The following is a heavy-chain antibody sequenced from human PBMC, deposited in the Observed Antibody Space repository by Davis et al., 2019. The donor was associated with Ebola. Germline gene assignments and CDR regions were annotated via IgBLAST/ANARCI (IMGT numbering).Heavy chain of an antibody. D-gene: IGHD4-11*01. J-gene: IGHJ3*02. CDR2: IRYVGSNK. CDR1: GFTFSSYG. CDR3: AKDRRTTHAFDI. V-gene: IGHV3-30*02. Sequence: GESLKISCAASGFTFSSYGMHWVRQAPGKGLEWVAFIRYVGSNKYYADSVKGRFTISRDNSKNTLYLQMNSLRAEDTAVYYCAKDRRTTHAFDIWGQGTMVTVSS.